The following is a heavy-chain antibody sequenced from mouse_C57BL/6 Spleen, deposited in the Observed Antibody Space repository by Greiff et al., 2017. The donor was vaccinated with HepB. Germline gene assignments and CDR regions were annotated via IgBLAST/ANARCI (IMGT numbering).Heavy chain of an antibody. CDR2: ISSGSSTI. Sequence: EVMLVESGGGLVKPGGSLKLSCAASGFTFSDYGMHWVRQAPEKGLEWVAYISSGSSTIYYADTVKGRFTISRDNAKNTLFLQVTSLRSEDTAMYYCARGVQAWFAYWGQGTLVTVSA. V-gene: IGHV5-17*01. J-gene: IGHJ3*01. CDR1: GFTFSDYG. CDR3: ARGVQAWFAY.